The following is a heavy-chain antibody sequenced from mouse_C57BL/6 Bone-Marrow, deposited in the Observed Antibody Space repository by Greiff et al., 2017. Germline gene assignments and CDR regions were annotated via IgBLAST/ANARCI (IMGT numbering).Heavy chain of an antibody. V-gene: IGHV8-8*01. CDR3: ARILYYDYDGSWFAY. CDR1: GFSLSTFGMG. Sequence: QVTLKVSGPGILQPSQTLSLTCSFSGFSLSTFGMGVGWIRQPSGKGLEWLAHIWWDDDKYYNPALKSRLTISKDTSKNQLFLKIANVDTADTATYYCARILYYDYDGSWFAYWGQGTLVTVSA. D-gene: IGHD2-4*01. CDR2: IWWDDDK. J-gene: IGHJ3*01.